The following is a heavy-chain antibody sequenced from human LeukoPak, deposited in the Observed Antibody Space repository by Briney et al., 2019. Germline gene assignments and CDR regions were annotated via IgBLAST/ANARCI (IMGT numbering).Heavy chain of an antibody. V-gene: IGHV3-23*01. CDR3: AKDSVRYSSGTMDV. CDR2: LTESGST. D-gene: IGHD6-19*01. J-gene: IGHJ6*04. CDR1: GFSFNNYA. Sequence: GGSLRLSCAASGFSFNNYAMSWVRQAPGRGLEWVSTLTESGSTYYADSVKGRFTISRDNSKNTLYLQMNSLRAEDTAVYYCAKDSVRYSSGTMDVWGKGTTVTVSS.